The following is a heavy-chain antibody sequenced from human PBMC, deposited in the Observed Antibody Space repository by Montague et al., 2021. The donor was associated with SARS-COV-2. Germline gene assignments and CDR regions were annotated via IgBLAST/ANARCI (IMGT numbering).Heavy chain of an antibody. CDR1: GGSISSSCYY. V-gene: IGHV4-39*01. J-gene: IGHJ6*02. Sequence: SETLSLTCTVSGGSISSSCYYWVWLRQPPGKGLEWIGSIYYSGSTYYTPTLRSRVTISVGTTKNQFSLKLSSVTAADTAVYYCAGRSSTMVRGVVVYYGMDVWGQGTTVTVSS. CDR2: IYYSGST. D-gene: IGHD3-10*01. CDR3: AGRSSTMVRGVVVYYGMDV.